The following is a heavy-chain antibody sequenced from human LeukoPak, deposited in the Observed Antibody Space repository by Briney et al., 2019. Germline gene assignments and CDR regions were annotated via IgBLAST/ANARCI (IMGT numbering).Heavy chain of an antibody. Sequence: GGSLRLSCAASGFTFSSYSMNWVRQTPGEGLEWVSSISSPSTYIYYADSVKGRFTISRDNAKNSLYLQMNSLRAEDTAVYYCARAIGFDPWGQGTLVTVSS. J-gene: IGHJ5*02. CDR3: ARAIGFDP. CDR2: ISSPSTYI. CDR1: GFTFSSYS. V-gene: IGHV3-21*01.